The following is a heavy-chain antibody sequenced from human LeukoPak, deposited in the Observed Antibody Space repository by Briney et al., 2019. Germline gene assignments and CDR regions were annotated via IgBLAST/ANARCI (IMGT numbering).Heavy chain of an antibody. CDR3: ANRPTTVGH. J-gene: IGHJ4*02. CDR1: GFTFSSYA. D-gene: IGHD4-17*01. V-gene: IGHV3-23*01. CDR2: ISANGGST. Sequence: GGSLRLSCAASGFTFSSYAMHWVRQAPGKGLEWVSTISANGGSTYYADSVKGRFTISRDNSKNTLYLQLNSLRAEDTAVYYCANRPTTVGHWGQGTLVTVSS.